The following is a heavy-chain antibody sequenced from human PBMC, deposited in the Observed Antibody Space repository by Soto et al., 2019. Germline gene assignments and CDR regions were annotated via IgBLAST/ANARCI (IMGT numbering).Heavy chain of an antibody. D-gene: IGHD2-2*02. J-gene: IGHJ6*02. V-gene: IGHV1-69*13. CDR1: GGTFSSYA. CDR2: IIPICGAA. Sequence: SVKVSCKASGGTFSSYAISWVRQAPGQGLEWMGGIIPICGAANYAQKFQGRVTITADESTSTAYMELSSLRSEDTAVYYCARDHCSSTSCYTGDYYYGMDVWGQGTTVTVSS. CDR3: ARDHCSSTSCYTGDYYYGMDV.